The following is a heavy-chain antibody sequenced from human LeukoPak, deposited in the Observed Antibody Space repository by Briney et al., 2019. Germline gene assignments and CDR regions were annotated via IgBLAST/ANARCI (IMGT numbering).Heavy chain of an antibody. CDR1: GYTFTSYY. D-gene: IGHD3-22*01. J-gene: IGHJ6*03. V-gene: IGHV1-46*01. CDR2: INPSGGST. Sequence: ASVKVSCKASGYTFTSYYMHWVRQAPGQGLEWMGIINPSGGSTSYAQKFQGRVTMTRDTSTSTVYMELSSLRSEDTAVYYCARAMIVNYPPRGYMDVWGKGTTVTVSS. CDR3: ARAMIVNYPPRGYMDV.